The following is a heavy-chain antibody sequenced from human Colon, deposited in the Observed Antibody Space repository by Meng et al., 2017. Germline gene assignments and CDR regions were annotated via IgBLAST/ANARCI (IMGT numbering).Heavy chain of an antibody. J-gene: IGHJ4*02. D-gene: IGHD3-10*02. V-gene: IGHV6-1*01. CDR2: TYYRSKYYN. CDR1: WASVSSNSAA. Sequence: HSGPVLEKPSQTPPLTAAITWASVSSNSAAWNWNMQSPSIGLEWLGRTYYRSKYYNDYALSVKSRITINPDTSKNQFSLQLNAVTPEDTAIYYCARDWGDVRGGFDFWGQGTLVTVSS. CDR3: ARDWGDVRGGFDF.